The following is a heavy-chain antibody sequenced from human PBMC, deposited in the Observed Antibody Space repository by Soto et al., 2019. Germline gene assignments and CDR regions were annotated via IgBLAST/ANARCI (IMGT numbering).Heavy chain of an antibody. Sequence: GGSLRLSCAASGFTFSDYYMSWIRQAPGKGLEWVSYISSSDTIISYADSVKGRFTISRDNAKNSLYLQMNSLRAEDTAVYYCARDLGCYDSSGYFDYWGQGTPVTVSS. CDR1: GFTFSDYY. V-gene: IGHV3-11*01. CDR3: ARDLGCYDSSGYFDY. CDR2: ISSSDTII. D-gene: IGHD3-22*01. J-gene: IGHJ4*02.